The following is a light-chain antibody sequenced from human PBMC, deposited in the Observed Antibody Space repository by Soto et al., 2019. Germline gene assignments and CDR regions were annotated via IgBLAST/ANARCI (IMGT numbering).Light chain of an antibody. Sequence: DIQMTQSPSSLSASVGDRVTITCRASQSISSYLNWYQQKPGKAPKLLIYAASSLQSGVPSRFCGSGSGTDFTLTISSLQPEDFATYYCQQSYSTTPAFGGGTKVEIK. CDR1: QSISSY. CDR3: QQSYSTTPA. J-gene: IGKJ4*01. V-gene: IGKV1-39*01. CDR2: AAS.